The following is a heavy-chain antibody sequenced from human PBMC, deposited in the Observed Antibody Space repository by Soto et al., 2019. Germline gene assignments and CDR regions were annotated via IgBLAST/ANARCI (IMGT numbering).Heavy chain of an antibody. CDR3: ASHLPYSSSWFDP. D-gene: IGHD6-13*01. CDR1: GYSFTSYL. Sequence: GESLKISCKGSGYSFTSYLISWVRQMPGKGLEWMGRIDPSDSYTNYSPSFQGHVTISADKSISTAYLQWSSLKASDTAMYYCASHLPYSSSWFDPWGQGTLVTVSS. CDR2: IDPSDSYT. V-gene: IGHV5-10-1*01. J-gene: IGHJ5*02.